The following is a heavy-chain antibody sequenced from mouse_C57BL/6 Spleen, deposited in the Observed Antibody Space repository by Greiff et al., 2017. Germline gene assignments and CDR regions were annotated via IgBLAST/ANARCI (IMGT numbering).Heavy chain of an antibody. V-gene: IGHV5-9-1*02. Sequence: VQLKESGEGLVKPGGSLKLSCAASGFTFSSYAMSWVRQTPEKRLEWVAYISSGGDYIYYADTVKGRFTISRDNARNTLYLQMSRLKSEDTAMYYCTRGATVVASFDYWGQGTTLTVSS. J-gene: IGHJ2*01. CDR1: GFTFSSYA. D-gene: IGHD1-1*01. CDR2: ISSGGDYI. CDR3: TRGATVVASFDY.